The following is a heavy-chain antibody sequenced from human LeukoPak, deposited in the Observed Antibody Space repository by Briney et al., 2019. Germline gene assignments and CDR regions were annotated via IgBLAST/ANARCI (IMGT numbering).Heavy chain of an antibody. CDR2: IYYSGST. J-gene: IGHJ4*02. D-gene: IGHD2-15*01. Sequence: SETLSLTCTVSGGSISSYYWSWIRQPPGKGLEWIGYIYYSGSTNYNPSLKSRVTISVDTSKNQFSLKLSSVTAADTAVYYCARELRYLNYFDYWDQGTLVTVSS. CDR3: ARELRYLNYFDY. CDR1: GGSISSYY. V-gene: IGHV4-59*01.